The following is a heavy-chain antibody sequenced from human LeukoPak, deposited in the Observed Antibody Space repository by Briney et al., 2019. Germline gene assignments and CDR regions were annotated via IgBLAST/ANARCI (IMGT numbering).Heavy chain of an antibody. Sequence: GGSLRLSCAASGFTFSSYEMNWVRQAPGKGLEWVSYISSSGSTIYYADSVKGRFTIPRDNAKNSLYLQMNSLRAEDTAVYYCARDGSSSWSTYYYYYMDVWGKGTTVTVSS. CDR1: GFTFSSYE. CDR2: ISSSGSTI. V-gene: IGHV3-48*03. CDR3: ARDGSSSWSTYYYYYMDV. D-gene: IGHD6-13*01. J-gene: IGHJ6*03.